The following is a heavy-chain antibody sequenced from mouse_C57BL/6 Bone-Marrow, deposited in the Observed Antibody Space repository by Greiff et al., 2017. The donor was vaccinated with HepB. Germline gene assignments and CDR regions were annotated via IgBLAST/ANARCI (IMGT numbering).Heavy chain of an antibody. V-gene: IGHV1-52*01. J-gene: IGHJ3*01. CDR3: AGGSSPWFAY. CDR1: GYTFTSYW. Sequence: QVQLQQPGAELVKPGASVKMSCKASGYTFTSYWMHWVKQRPIQGLEWIGNIDPSDSETHYNQKFKDKATLTVDKSSSTAYMQLSSLTSEDSAVYYCAGGSSPWFAYWGQGTLVTVSA. D-gene: IGHD1-1*01. CDR2: IDPSDSET.